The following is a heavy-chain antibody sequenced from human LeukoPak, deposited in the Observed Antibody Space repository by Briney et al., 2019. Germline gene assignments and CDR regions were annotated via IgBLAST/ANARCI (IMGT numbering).Heavy chain of an antibody. Sequence: PGGSLRLSCAASGFTFSSYGMHWVRQAPGKGLEWVAFIRYDGSNKYYADSVKGRFTISRDNSKNTLCLQMNSLRAEDTAVYYCAKDRFDAFDIWGQGTMVTVSS. J-gene: IGHJ3*02. V-gene: IGHV3-30*02. CDR3: AKDRFDAFDI. CDR2: IRYDGSNK. CDR1: GFTFSSYG.